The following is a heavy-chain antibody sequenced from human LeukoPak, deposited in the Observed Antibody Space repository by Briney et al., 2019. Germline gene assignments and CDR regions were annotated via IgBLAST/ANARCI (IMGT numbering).Heavy chain of an antibody. CDR1: GFTISNYT. CDR2: ISSDGSNK. V-gene: IGHV3-30*04. J-gene: IGHJ1*01. D-gene: IGHD6-6*01. Sequence: GGYLRLYCAASGFTISNYTMHWVRQAPGKGLEWLAVISSDGSNKYYEDYVKGRFTISRANSKKKVYLQMNSLRAEDMAVYNCVREPFPSVSSLQAEYFQHWGQGTRVTVSS. CDR3: VREPFPSVSSLQAEYFQH.